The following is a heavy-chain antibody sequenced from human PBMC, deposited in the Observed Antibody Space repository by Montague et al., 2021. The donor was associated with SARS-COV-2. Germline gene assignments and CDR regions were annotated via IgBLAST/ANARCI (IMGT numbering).Heavy chain of an antibody. J-gene: IGHJ4*02. Sequence: SETLSLTCTVSGGSISSSSYYWGWIRQPPGKGLEWIGSIYDSGSTYYXPSLKSRVTISVDTSKNQFSLKLSSVTAADTAVYYCARVISRQNNIVVVGLYYFDSWGQGTLVTVSS. V-gene: IGHV4-39*07. CDR3: ARVISRQNNIVVVGLYYFDS. D-gene: IGHD2-15*01. CDR2: IYDSGST. CDR1: GGSISSSSYY.